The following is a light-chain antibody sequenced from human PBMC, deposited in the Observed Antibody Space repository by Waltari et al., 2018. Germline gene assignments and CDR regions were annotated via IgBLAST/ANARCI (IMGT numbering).Light chain of an antibody. J-gene: IGLJ2*01. CDR3: GTWDNSLSAAV. Sequence: SVLTQPPSVFAAAGQQVTIYCSGSRSNIGTNYVSVYQQLPGPATKLLIYDNKKRLSGIPHRFSGSKSSTSATLGITGLHTGDEADYYCGTWDNSLSAAVFGGGTKLTVL. V-gene: IGLV1-51*01. CDR2: DNK. CDR1: RSNIGTNY.